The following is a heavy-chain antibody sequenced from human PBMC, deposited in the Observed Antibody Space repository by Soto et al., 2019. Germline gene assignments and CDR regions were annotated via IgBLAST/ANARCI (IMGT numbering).Heavy chain of an antibody. V-gene: IGHV3-23*01. J-gene: IGHJ4*02. D-gene: IGHD6-6*01. CDR2: ISGSGGST. CDR1: GFTFSSYA. Sequence: GGSLRLSCAASGFTFSSYAMSWVRQAPGKGLEWVSAISGSGGSTYYADSVKGRFTISRDNSKNTLYRQINSLRAEDTAVYYCAKDGRIAARPIDYWGQGTLVTVSS. CDR3: AKDGRIAARPIDY.